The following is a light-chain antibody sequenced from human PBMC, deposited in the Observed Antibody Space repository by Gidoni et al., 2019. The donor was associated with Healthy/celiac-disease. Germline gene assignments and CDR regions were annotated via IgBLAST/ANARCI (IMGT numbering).Light chain of an antibody. Sequence: IVLTQSPATLSLSPGERATLSCMAIQSVSSYLAWYQQKPGQAPRLLIYDASNRATGIPARFSGSGSGTDFTLTISSLEPEDIAVYYCQQRSNWPWTFGQGTKVEIK. J-gene: IGKJ1*01. V-gene: IGKV3-11*01. CDR2: DAS. CDR1: QSVSSY. CDR3: QQRSNWPWT.